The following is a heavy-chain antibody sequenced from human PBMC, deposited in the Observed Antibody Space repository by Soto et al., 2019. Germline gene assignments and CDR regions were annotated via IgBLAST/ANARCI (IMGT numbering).Heavy chain of an antibody. CDR2: INPNSGGT. J-gene: IGHJ3*01. V-gene: IGHV1-2*02. D-gene: IGHD3-22*01. CDR3: ARDRRFYDSGTYDIANDAFDV. Sequence: GASVKVSCKASGYTFTGDHMHLVRQAPGQGLERMGWINPNSGGTNYAQKFQGRVTMTRDTSISTAYMEVSRLRSDDTAVYYCARDRRFYDSGTYDIANDAFDVWGQGTMVTVSS. CDR1: GYTFTGDH.